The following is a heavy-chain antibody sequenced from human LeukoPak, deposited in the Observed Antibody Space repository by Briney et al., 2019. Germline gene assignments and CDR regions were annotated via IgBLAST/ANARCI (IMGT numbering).Heavy chain of an antibody. D-gene: IGHD3-22*01. V-gene: IGHV4-59*12. J-gene: IGHJ4*01. CDR1: GASISGYY. Sequence: SETLSLSCTVSGASISGYYWSWIRQPPGKGLEWSGFIYYSGSTNYNPSLKSRVTISVDRSKNQFSLELSSVTAADTAVYYCARAPYDSDGYHLDYFDYWGHGTLVTVSS. CDR2: IYYSGST. CDR3: ARAPYDSDGYHLDYFDY.